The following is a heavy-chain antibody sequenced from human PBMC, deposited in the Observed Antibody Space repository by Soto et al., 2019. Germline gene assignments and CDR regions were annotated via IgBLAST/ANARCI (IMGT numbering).Heavy chain of an antibody. CDR1: GYTFTSYA. V-gene: IGHV1-3*01. Sequence: GASVKVSCKASGYTFTSYAMHWVRQAPGQRLEWMGWINAGNGNTKYSQKFQGRVTITRDTSASTAYMELSSLRSEDTAVYYCATSYYYGSGSYYRFDPWGQGTLVTVSS. D-gene: IGHD3-10*01. CDR3: ATSYYYGSGSYYRFDP. CDR2: INAGNGNT. J-gene: IGHJ5*02.